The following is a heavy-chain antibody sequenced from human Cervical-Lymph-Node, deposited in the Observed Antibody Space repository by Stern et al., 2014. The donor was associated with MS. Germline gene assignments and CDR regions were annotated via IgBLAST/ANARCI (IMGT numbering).Heavy chain of an antibody. J-gene: IGHJ5*02. CDR2: IYYSGST. Sequence: QLQLQESGPGLVQPSQTLSLTCTVSGGSISSGDYYWSWLRQPPGKGLEWLGYIYYSGSTYYNPSLKSRVTISVDTSKNQFSLKLSSVTAADTAVYYCASANCSSTSCPNWFDPWGQGTLVTVSS. V-gene: IGHV4-30-4*01. CDR1: GGSISSGDYY. D-gene: IGHD2-2*01. CDR3: ASANCSSTSCPNWFDP.